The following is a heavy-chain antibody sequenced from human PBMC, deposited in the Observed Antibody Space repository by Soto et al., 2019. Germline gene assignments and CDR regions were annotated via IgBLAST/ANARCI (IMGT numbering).Heavy chain of an antibody. CDR1: RLTFSPYW. V-gene: IGHV3-7*01. Sequence: EGQLVESGGGLVQAGGSLRLTCEGFRLTFSPYWMTWVRQAPGKGLEWVASIKEDGSVKNYADSVKGRFSISRDNSKNTLYLHMDSLRAEDTAVYYCARDLGRFNLGSAYFFYWGQGTLVTVSS. CDR2: IKEDGSVK. CDR3: ARDLGRFNLGSAYFFY. J-gene: IGHJ4*02. D-gene: IGHD3-10*01.